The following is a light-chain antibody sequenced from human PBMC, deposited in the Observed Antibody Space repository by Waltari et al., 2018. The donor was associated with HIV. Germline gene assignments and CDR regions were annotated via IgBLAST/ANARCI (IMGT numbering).Light chain of an antibody. CDR3: TSYVDTYNVI. CDR1: SSDVGVYDY. J-gene: IGLJ2*01. Sequence: QSALTQPPSASGSLGQPVTISCSGTSSDVGVYDYVSWYQQHPGKAPQLLLYGVIRLPSGVPYRCSCSKSGNTAVLTVSGLQPEDEADDHCTSYVDTYNVIFGGGTKLTVL. CDR2: GVI. V-gene: IGLV2-8*01.